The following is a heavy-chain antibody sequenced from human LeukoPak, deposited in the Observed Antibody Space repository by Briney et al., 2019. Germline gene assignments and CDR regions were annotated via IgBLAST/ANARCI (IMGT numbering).Heavy chain of an antibody. CDR3: AKAEPLLSGSYAN. D-gene: IGHD1-26*01. Sequence: GGSLRLSCAASGFTFSSYAMSWVRQAPGKGLEWVSGISGSGDNIYYADSVKGRFTISRDNSKNTLYLQMNSLRAEDTAVYYCAKAEPLLSGSYANWGQGTLVTVSS. J-gene: IGHJ4*02. V-gene: IGHV3-23*01. CDR2: ISGSGDNI. CDR1: GFTFSSYA.